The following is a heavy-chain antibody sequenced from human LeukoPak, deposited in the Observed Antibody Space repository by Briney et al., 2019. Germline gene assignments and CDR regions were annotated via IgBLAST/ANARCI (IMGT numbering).Heavy chain of an antibody. J-gene: IGHJ6*03. V-gene: IGHV4-39*07. CDR3: ARDAEWELLDYYYYYMDV. Sequence: PSETLSLTCTVSGGSISSSSYYWGWIRQPPGKGLEWIGEINHSGSTNYNPSLKSRVTISVDTSKNQFSLKLSSVTAADTAVYYCARDAEWELLDYYYYYMDVWGKGTTVTVSS. CDR1: GGSISSSSYY. D-gene: IGHD1-26*01. CDR2: INHSGST.